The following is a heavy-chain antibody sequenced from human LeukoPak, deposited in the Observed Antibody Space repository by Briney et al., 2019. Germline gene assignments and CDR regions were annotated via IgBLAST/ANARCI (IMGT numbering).Heavy chain of an antibody. Sequence: SVKVSCKASGGTFSSYAISWVRQAPGQGLEWMGRIIPILGIANYAQKFQGRVTITADKSTGTAYMELSSLRSEDTAVYYCARDTEAVAGGEDAFGIWGQGTMVTVPS. J-gene: IGHJ3*02. V-gene: IGHV1-69*04. D-gene: IGHD6-19*01. CDR2: IIPILGIA. CDR1: GGTFSSYA. CDR3: ARDTEAVAGGEDAFGI.